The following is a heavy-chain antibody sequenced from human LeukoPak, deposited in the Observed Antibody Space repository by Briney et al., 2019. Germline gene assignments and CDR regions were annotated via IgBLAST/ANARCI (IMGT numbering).Heavy chain of an antibody. J-gene: IGHJ3*02. Sequence: ASVKVSCKASGYTFTSYDINWVRQATGQGLERMGWMNPNSGNTGYAQKFQGRVTMTRSTSISTAYMELSSLRSEDTAVYYCATASTVTTERGSVVRAFDIWGQGTMVTVSS. CDR1: GYTFTSYD. D-gene: IGHD4-17*01. CDR3: ATASTVTTERGSVVRAFDI. V-gene: IGHV1-8*01. CDR2: MNPNSGNT.